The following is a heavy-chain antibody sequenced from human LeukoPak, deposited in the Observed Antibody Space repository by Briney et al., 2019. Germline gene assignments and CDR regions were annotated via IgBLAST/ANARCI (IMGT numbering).Heavy chain of an antibody. Sequence: GGSLRLSCAASAFTFSSYGMHWVRQAPGKGLEWVAYIQYDRTNEQYAHSVKGRFRISRDNSNNILYLQMNSLRTEDTAVYYCAKDGRYYYYYYYMDVWGKGTTVTISS. D-gene: IGHD2-15*01. J-gene: IGHJ6*03. CDR2: IQYDRTNE. CDR3: AKDGRYYYYYYYMDV. V-gene: IGHV3-30*02. CDR1: AFTFSSYG.